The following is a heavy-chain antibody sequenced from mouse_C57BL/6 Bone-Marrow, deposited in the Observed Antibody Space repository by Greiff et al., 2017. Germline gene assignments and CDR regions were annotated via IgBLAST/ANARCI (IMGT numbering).Heavy chain of an antibody. Sequence: QVQLQQPGAELVKPGASVKLSCKASGYTFTSYWMHWVKQRPGQGLEWIGMIHPNSGSTNYNEKFKSKATLTVDKSSSTAYMQLSSLTSEDSAVYYCARRDSRPYYGSSYRDYWGQGTTLTVSS. CDR1: GYTFTSYW. J-gene: IGHJ2*01. CDR2: IHPNSGST. V-gene: IGHV1-64*01. D-gene: IGHD1-1*01. CDR3: ARRDSRPYYGSSYRDY.